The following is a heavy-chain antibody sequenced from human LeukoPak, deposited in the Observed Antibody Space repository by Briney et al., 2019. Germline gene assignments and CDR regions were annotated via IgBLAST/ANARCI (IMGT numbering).Heavy chain of an antibody. Sequence: PSGTLSLTCTVSGYSISSGYYWGWIRQPPGKGLEWIGSIYHSGSTYYNPSLKSRVTISVDTSKNQFSLKLSSVTAADTAVYYCAREGLSIAAANVDYWGQGTLVTVSS. D-gene: IGHD6-13*01. V-gene: IGHV4-38-2*02. CDR1: GYSISSGYY. CDR3: AREGLSIAAANVDY. CDR2: IYHSGST. J-gene: IGHJ4*02.